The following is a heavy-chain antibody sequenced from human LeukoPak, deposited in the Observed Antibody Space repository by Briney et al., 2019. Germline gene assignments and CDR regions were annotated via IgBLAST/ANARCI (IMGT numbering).Heavy chain of an antibody. CDR2: IIASFGTA. CDR3: ARVVTPRYCSSTSCYWKGWLDP. D-gene: IGHD2-2*01. J-gene: IGHJ5*02. V-gene: IGHV1-69*13. Sequence: SVEVSCKASGGTLSRYAISWARQAPGQGLEWMGGIIASFGTANYAQKFQGRVTISADESTSTAYMELSSLRSEDTAVYYCARVVTPRYCSSTSCYWKGWLDPWGQGTLVTVSS. CDR1: GGTLSRYA.